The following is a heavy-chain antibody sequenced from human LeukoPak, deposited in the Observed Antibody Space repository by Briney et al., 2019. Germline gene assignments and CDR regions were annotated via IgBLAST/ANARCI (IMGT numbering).Heavy chain of an antibody. CDR3: AGARLYFYDSSGPPARDFDL. D-gene: IGHD3-22*01. J-gene: IGHJ4*02. CDR1: GFTFTSYG. CDR2: ISAYNGNT. Sequence: PGGSVKVSCTASGFTFTSYGISWVRQAPGQGLEWMGWISAYNGNTNYAHTLQGRVAITTDTSTNTPHLQLNSLRADDTAVYYCAGARLYFYDSSGPPARDFDLGGEGTRVTVS. V-gene: IGHV1-18*01.